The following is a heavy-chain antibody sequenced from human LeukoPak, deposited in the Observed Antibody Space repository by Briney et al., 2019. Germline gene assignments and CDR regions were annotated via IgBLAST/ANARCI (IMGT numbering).Heavy chain of an antibody. CDR2: ISWNGNNI. D-gene: IGHD3-10*01. V-gene: IGHV3-9*01. CDR3: AKDVNYGSGSYPYYFDS. J-gene: IGHJ4*02. Sequence: GRSLRLSCAASGFTFDDYAMHWVRQAPGKGLDWVSGISWNGNNIGYADSVTGRFTISRDNAKNTLYLRMNSLRAEDTALYYCAKDVNYGSGSYPYYFDSWGQGTLVTVSS. CDR1: GFTFDDYA.